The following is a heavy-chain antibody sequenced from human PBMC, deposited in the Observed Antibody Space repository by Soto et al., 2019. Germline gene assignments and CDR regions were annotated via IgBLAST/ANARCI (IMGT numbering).Heavy chain of an antibody. Sequence: QVQLVQSGAEVKKPGSSVKVSCKASGGTFSSYAISWVRQAPGQGLEWMGGIIPIFGTANYAQKFQGRVTITADESTSRAYMELSSLRSEDTAVYYCARGPPSGSYGYGQYYYYYGMDVWGQGTTVTVSS. J-gene: IGHJ6*02. CDR1: GGTFSSYA. CDR3: ARGPPSGSYGYGQYYYYYGMDV. CDR2: IIPIFGTA. D-gene: IGHD5-18*01. V-gene: IGHV1-69*01.